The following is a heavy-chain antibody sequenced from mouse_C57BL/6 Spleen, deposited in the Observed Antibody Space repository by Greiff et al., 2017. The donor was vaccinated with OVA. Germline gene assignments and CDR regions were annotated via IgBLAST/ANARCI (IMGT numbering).Heavy chain of an antibody. V-gene: IGHV1-82*01. Sequence: VQVVESGPELVKPGASVKISCKASGYAFSSSWMNWVKQRPGKGLEWIGRIYPGDGDTNYNGKFKGKATLTADKSSSTAYMQLSSLTSEDSAVYFCARWSHWYCDVWGTGTTVTVSS. CDR3: ARWSHWYCDV. CDR1: GYAFSSSW. J-gene: IGHJ1*03. CDR2: IYPGDGDT.